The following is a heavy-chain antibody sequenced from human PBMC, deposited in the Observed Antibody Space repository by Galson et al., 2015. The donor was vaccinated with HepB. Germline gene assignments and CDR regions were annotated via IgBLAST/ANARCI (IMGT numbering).Heavy chain of an antibody. CDR3: AREDSIAAAEGIEGSWYFDL. Sequence: SLRLSCAASGFTFSSYWMSWVRQAPGKGLEWVANIKQDGSEKYYVDSVKGRFTISRDNAKNSLYLQMNSLRAEDTAVYYCAREDSIAAAEGIEGSWYFDLWGRGTLVTVPS. D-gene: IGHD6-13*01. J-gene: IGHJ2*01. V-gene: IGHV3-7*03. CDR1: GFTFSSYW. CDR2: IKQDGSEK.